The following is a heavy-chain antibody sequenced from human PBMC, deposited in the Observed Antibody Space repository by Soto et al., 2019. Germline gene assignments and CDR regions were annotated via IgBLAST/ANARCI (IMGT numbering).Heavy chain of an antibody. V-gene: IGHV1-2*02. D-gene: IGHD1-26*01. Sequence: QVQLVQSGAEVRKPGASVKVSCKASGYTFTDYYMHWVRQAPGQGLEWMGWINPKTGGTNYVQKFQGRLTMTRDTSITTAYMELSRLRSDDTAVYYCARDVVGSDYFDSWGQGTLVTVSS. CDR2: INPKTGGT. CDR3: ARDVVGSDYFDS. CDR1: GYTFTDYY. J-gene: IGHJ4*02.